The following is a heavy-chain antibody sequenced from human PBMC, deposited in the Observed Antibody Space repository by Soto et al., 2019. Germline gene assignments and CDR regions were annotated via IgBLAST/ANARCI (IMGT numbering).Heavy chain of an antibody. CDR3: LVQGDYYYYMDV. D-gene: IGHD3-10*01. CDR1: GYTFTSYD. CDR2: MNPNSGNT. Sequence: ASVKVSCKASGYTFTSYDINWVRQATGQGLEWMGWMNPNSGNTGYAQKFQGRVTMTRNTSISTAYMELSSLRSEDTAVYYCLVQGDYYYYMDVWGKGTTVTVSS. J-gene: IGHJ6*03. V-gene: IGHV1-8*01.